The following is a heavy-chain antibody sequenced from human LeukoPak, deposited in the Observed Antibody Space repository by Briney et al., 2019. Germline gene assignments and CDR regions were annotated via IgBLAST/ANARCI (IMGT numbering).Heavy chain of an antibody. V-gene: IGHV1-69*05. D-gene: IGHD2-2*01. CDR1: GGTFSSYA. CDR2: IIPIFGTA. Sequence: SVKVSCRASGGTFSSYAISWVRQAPGQGLEWMGGIIPIFGTANYAQKFQGRVTITTDESTSTAYMELSSLRSEDTAVYYCARFCSSTSCQRPLPIWGQGTLVTVSS. J-gene: IGHJ4*02. CDR3: ARFCSSTSCQRPLPI.